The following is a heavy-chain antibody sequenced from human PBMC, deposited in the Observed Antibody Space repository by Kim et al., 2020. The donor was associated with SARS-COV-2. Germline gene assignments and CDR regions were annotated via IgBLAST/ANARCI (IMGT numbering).Heavy chain of an antibody. CDR1: GFTFSSYG. CDR3: ARDTRGHSAFDY. V-gene: IGHV3-33*01. Sequence: GGSLRLSCAASGFTFSSYGMHWVRQAPGKGLEWVAVIWYDGSNKYYADSVKGRFTISRDNSKNTLYLQMNSLRAEDTAVYYCARDTRGHSAFDYWGQGTLVTVSS. J-gene: IGHJ4*02. D-gene: IGHD1-26*01. CDR2: IWYDGSNK.